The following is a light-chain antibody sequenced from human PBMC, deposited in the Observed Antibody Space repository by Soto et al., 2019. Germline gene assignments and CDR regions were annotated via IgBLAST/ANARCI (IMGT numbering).Light chain of an antibody. CDR3: TSYGGSNNLI. CDR2: EVS. J-gene: IGLJ2*01. V-gene: IGLV2-8*01. Sequence: QSVLTQPPSASGSPGQSVTISCTGTSSDIGGYNYVSWYQQYPGKAPKLMIHEVSKRPSGVPDRFSGSKSGNTASLTVSGLQADDEAHYYCTSYGGSNNLIFGGGTKLTVL. CDR1: SSDIGGYNY.